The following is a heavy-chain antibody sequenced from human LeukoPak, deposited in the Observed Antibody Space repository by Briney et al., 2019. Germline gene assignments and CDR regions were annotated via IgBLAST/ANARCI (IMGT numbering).Heavy chain of an antibody. CDR2: IKQDGGEK. J-gene: IGHJ4*02. CDR3: ATAGGFGELFPVYNDY. Sequence: GGSLGLSCAASGFTFSRYWMSWVRQAPGKGLEWVAHIKQDGGEKYYVDSVKGRFTVSRDNAKNSLYLQMNSLRAEDTAIYYCATAGGFGELFPVYNDYWGQGTLVTVSS. D-gene: IGHD3-10*01. V-gene: IGHV3-7*01. CDR1: GFTFSRYW.